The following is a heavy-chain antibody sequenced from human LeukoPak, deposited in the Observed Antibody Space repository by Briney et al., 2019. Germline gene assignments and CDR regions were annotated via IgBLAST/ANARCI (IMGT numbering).Heavy chain of an antibody. Sequence: GGSLRLSCAASGFTFSSYAMHWVRQAPGKGLEWVAVISYDGSNTYYADSVKGRFTIPRDNSKNTLYVQMNSLRGEDTAVYYCARDSGSGWYTPDYWGQGTLVTVSS. CDR2: ISYDGSNT. CDR1: GFTFSSYA. D-gene: IGHD6-19*01. J-gene: IGHJ4*02. CDR3: ARDSGSGWYTPDY. V-gene: IGHV3-30-3*01.